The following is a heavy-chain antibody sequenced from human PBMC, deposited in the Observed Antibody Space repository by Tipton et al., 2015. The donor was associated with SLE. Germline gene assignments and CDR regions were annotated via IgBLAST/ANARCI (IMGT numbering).Heavy chain of an antibody. CDR2: ISGSGGST. D-gene: IGHD6-13*01. CDR3: AKDPYSSSWYEGDFDY. V-gene: IGHV3-23*01. CDR1: GFTFSSYA. J-gene: IGHJ4*02. Sequence: SLRLSYAASGFTFSSYAMSWVRQAPGKGLEWVSAISGSGGSTYYADSVKGRFTISRDNSKNTLYLQMNSLRAEDTAVYYCAKDPYSSSWYEGDFDYWGQGTLVTVSS.